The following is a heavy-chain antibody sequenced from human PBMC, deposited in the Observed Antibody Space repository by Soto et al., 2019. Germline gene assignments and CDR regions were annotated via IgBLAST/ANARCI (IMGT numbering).Heavy chain of an antibody. D-gene: IGHD2-2*01. CDR1: GYTFTGYY. CDR3: ARSIVVAPAAIHYAMDV. Sequence: GASVKVSCKASGYTFTGYYMHWVRQAPGQGLEWMGWINPNSGGTNYAQKFQGWVTMTRDTSISTAYMELSRLKSDDTAVYYCARSIVVAPAAIHYAMDVWGQGTTVTVS. CDR2: INPNSGGT. J-gene: IGHJ6*02. V-gene: IGHV1-2*04.